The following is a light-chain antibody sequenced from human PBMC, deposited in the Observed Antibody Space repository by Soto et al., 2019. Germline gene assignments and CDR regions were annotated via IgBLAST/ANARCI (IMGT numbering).Light chain of an antibody. Sequence: EVVLRQSPGTLSLSPGERATLSCRASQNVNNNYLAWYQQKPGQAPRLLIYGESNRATGIPGRFSGSGSGTDFTLTIGRLEPEDFAVFYCQQYADSPSTFGQGTKLQMK. J-gene: IGKJ2*01. CDR3: QQYADSPST. V-gene: IGKV3-20*01. CDR2: GES. CDR1: QNVNNNY.